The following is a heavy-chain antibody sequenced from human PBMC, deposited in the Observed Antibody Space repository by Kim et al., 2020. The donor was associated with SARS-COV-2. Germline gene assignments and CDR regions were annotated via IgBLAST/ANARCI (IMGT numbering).Heavy chain of an antibody. D-gene: IGHD2-8*02. Sequence: SETLSLTCTVSGGSISSYYWSWIRQPPGKGLEWIGYIYYSGSTNYNPSLKSRVTISVDTSKNQFSLKLSSVTAADTAVYHCARGRGVQGLRGLSNWFDPWGQGTLVTVSS. V-gene: IGHV4-59*13. J-gene: IGHJ5*02. CDR1: GGSISSYY. CDR3: ARGRGVQGLRGLSNWFDP. CDR2: IYYSGST.